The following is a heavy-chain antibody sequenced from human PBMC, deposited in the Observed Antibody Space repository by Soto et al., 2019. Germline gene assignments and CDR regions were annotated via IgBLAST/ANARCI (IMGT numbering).Heavy chain of an antibody. CDR3: ARAQLVRMTMIPGGAPACGICDI. CDR2: INHSGST. Sequence: PSGKPSLTCAVYCGSFSGYYWSWIRQPSGKGLAWIGEINHSGSTNYNPSLKRRVTISVDTSKNQFSLKLSSVPAADKAVYYCARAQLVRMTMIPGGAPACGICDIWGQGNTVT. D-gene: IGHD3-22*01. CDR1: CGSFSGYY. J-gene: IGHJ6*02. V-gene: IGHV4-34*01.